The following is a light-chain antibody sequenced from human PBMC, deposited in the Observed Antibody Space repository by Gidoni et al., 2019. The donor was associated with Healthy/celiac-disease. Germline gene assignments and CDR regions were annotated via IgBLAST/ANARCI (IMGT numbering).Light chain of an antibody. CDR2: GAS. Sequence: EIVMTQSPATLSVSPGERATLSCRASQSVSSNLAWYQQKPGQAPRLLIYGASTRATGIPARFSGSGSGTEFTLTISRLQSEDFAVYYCQQYNNWPPRWAFXXXTKLEIK. CDR3: QQYNNWPPRWA. V-gene: IGKV3-15*01. CDR1: QSVSSN. J-gene: IGKJ2*01.